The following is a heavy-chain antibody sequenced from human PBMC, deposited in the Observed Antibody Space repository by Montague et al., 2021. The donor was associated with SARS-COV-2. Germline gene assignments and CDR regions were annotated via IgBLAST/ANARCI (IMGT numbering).Heavy chain of an antibody. CDR1: GFAFNSYG. Sequence: SLRLSCAASGFAFNSYGMIWIRQAPGKGLEWVSAISGSGAATHYIDSVRGRFTISRDNADSSLYLQMDNLKPEDTGTYYCARDRGRSWWDWSQGTLVTVSS. J-gene: IGHJ1*01. D-gene: IGHD6-13*01. V-gene: IGHV3-21*06. CDR3: ARDRGRSWWD. CDR2: ISGSGAAT.